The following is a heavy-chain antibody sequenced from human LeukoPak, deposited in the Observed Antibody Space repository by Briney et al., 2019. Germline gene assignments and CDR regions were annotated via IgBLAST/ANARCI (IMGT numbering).Heavy chain of an antibody. J-gene: IGHJ6*03. Sequence: GGSLRLSCAASGFIFSSYWMSWVRQAPGKGLEGVANIKQDESEKYVDSLKGRFTISRDNAKNSLYLQMNSLRAEDTAVYYCASLTGTTDYYYYYMDVWGKGTTVTVSS. CDR3: ASLTGTTDYYYYYMDV. CDR2: IKQDESEK. CDR1: GFIFSSYW. V-gene: IGHV3-7*01. D-gene: IGHD1-20*01.